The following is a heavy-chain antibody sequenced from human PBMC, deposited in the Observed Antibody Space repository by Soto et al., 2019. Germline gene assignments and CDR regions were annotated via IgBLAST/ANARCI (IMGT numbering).Heavy chain of an antibody. J-gene: IGHJ4*02. Sequence: GGSLILSCAASGFTFSSYWMSWVRQAPGKGLEWVANIKQDGSEKYYVDSVKGRFTISRDNAKNSLYLQMNSLRAEDTAVYYCARDLSPYCSSTSCYGDYFDYWGQGTLVTVSS. CDR1: GFTFSSYW. V-gene: IGHV3-7*01. D-gene: IGHD2-2*01. CDR3: ARDLSPYCSSTSCYGDYFDY. CDR2: IKQDGSEK.